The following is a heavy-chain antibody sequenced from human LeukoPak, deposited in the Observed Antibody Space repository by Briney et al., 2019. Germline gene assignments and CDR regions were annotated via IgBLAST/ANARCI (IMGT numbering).Heavy chain of an antibody. CDR1: GFTFSNYW. Sequence: GGSLRLSCAASGFTFSNYWMHWVRQARGKGREGVAAISYDASNKNSADSVKGRFTISRDNSKNTLYLKTNSLRAEDTAVYYCARGVRIAVSGYIDYWGQGTLVTVSS. D-gene: IGHD6-19*01. J-gene: IGHJ4*02. CDR2: ISYDASNK. V-gene: IGHV3-30*03. CDR3: ARGVRIAVSGYIDY.